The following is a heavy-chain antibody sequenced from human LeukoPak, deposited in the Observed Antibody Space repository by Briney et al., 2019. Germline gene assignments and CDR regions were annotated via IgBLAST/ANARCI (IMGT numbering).Heavy chain of an antibody. CDR3: ARGRSGSYFDY. D-gene: IGHD1-26*01. J-gene: IGHJ4*02. Sequence: SQTLSLTCTVSGGSISSGGYYWSWLRQHPGKGLEWIGYVYYSGSTYYNPSLKSRVTISVDTSKNQFSLKLSSVTAADTAVYYCARGRSGSYFDYWGQGTLVTVSS. CDR2: VYYSGST. CDR1: GGSISSGGYY. V-gene: IGHV4-31*03.